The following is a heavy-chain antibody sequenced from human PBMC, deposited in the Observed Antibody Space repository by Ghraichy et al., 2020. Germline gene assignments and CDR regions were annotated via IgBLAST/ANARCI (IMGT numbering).Heavy chain of an antibody. J-gene: IGHJ4*02. CDR3: AHSTFVVVPAAVPFFDY. CDR2: IYWNDDK. CDR1: GFSLSTSGVG. V-gene: IGHV2-5*01. D-gene: IGHD2-2*01. Sequence: SGPTLVKPTQTLTLTCTFSGFSLSTSGVGVGWIRQPPGKALEWLALIYWNDDKRYSPSLKSRLTITKDTSKNQVVLTMTNMDPVDTATYYCAHSTFVVVPAAVPFFDYWGQGTLVTVSS.